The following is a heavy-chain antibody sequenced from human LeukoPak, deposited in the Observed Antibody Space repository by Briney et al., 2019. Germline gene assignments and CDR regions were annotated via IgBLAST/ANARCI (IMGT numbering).Heavy chain of an antibody. CDR3: AALDTAMAPLPD. CDR1: GFTFGSQW. Sequence: PGGSLRLSCAASGFTFGSQWMSWVRHAPGKGLEWVACIKKDGSERYYVDSVKGRFTISRDNAKNSLYLQMNSLRAEDTAVYYCAALDTAMAPLPDWGQGTRVTVSS. V-gene: IGHV3-7*01. J-gene: IGHJ4*02. CDR2: IKKDGSER. D-gene: IGHD5-18*01.